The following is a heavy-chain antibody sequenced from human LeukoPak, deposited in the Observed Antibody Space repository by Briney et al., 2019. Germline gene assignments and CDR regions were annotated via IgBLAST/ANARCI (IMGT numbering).Heavy chain of an antibody. CDR3: ASSSPTVVSDTYYYYAMDV. V-gene: IGHV4-39*01. CDR2: VYYSGST. Sequence: SETLSLTCTVSGGSISNSSYYWGWIRQPPGKGLEWIGSVYYSGSTYYNPSLKSRVTISVDTSKNQFSLNLSSVTAADTAVYYCASSSPTVVSDTYYYYAMDVWGQGTTVTVSS. D-gene: IGHD4-23*01. CDR1: GGSISNSSYY. J-gene: IGHJ6*02.